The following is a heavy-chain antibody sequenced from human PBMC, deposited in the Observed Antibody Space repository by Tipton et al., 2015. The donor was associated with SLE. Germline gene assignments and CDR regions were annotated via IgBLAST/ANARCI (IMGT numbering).Heavy chain of an antibody. V-gene: IGHV3-13*01. CDR2: IGTVGDT. Sequence: SLRLSCAASGITFSSYAMSWVRQAPGKGLEWVSAIGTVGDTYYAASVKGRFTVSRDNAKNSLYLQMNSLRAGDTAVYYCAREMDDSSSRSWSLDVWGKGTTVTVSS. CDR3: AREMDDSSSRSWSLDV. D-gene: IGHD6-13*01. CDR1: GITFSSYA. J-gene: IGHJ6*04.